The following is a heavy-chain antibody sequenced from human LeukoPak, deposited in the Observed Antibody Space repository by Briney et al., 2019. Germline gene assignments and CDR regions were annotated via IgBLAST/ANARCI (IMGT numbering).Heavy chain of an antibody. CDR2: IWYDGSNK. CDR1: GFTFSSYG. J-gene: IGHJ5*02. V-gene: IGHV3-33*01. CDR3: ARDGGRFPERLNWFDP. Sequence: GRSLRLSCAASGFTFSSYGMHWVRQAPGKGLEWVAVIWYDGSNKYYADSVKGRFTISRDNSKNTLYLQMNSLRAEDTAVYYCARDGGRFPERLNWFDPWGQGTLVTVSS. D-gene: IGHD3-10*01.